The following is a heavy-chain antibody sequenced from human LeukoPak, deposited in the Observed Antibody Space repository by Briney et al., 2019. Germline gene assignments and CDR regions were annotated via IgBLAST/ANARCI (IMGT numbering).Heavy chain of an antibody. CDR3: ARGAYGGKGFDY. CDR1: GFTFSSYW. CDR2: IDNDGSST. D-gene: IGHD4-23*01. Sequence: GGSLRLSCAASGFTFSSYWMHWVRQAPGKGLLWISRIDNDGSSTTYADFVKGRFTISRDNGKNTLYLQMNSLRAEDTAVYYCARGAYGGKGFDYWGQGTLVTVSS. J-gene: IGHJ4*02. V-gene: IGHV3-74*01.